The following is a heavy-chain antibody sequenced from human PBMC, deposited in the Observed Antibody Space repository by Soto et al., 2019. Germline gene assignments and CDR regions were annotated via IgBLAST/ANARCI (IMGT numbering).Heavy chain of an antibody. Sequence: EVHLVESGGVLVQPGGSLRLSCAASGFTFSRYAINWVRQAPGKGMEWVSLINVGGYRTQYADSVKVRFTVFSDNFQRPKYVEMNSLRVEAAAIYHCAIDYHAESAKVATLLPPVDYGGQGTLVTVSA. V-gene: IGHV3-23*04. CDR1: GFTFSRYA. J-gene: IGHJ4*01. D-gene: IGHD5-12*01. CDR3: AIDYHAESAKVATLLPPVDY. CDR2: INVGGYRT.